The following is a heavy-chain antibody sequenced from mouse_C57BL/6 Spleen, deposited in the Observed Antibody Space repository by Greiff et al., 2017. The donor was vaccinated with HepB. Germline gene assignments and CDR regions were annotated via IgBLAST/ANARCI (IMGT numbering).Heavy chain of an antibody. V-gene: IGHV3-6*01. CDR3: ARERITTVVAPTVYFDV. Sequence: VQLKESGPGLVKPSQSLSLTCSVTGYSITSGYYWNWIRQFPGNKLEWMGYISYDGSNNYNPSLKNRISITRDTSKNQFFLKLNSVTTEDTATYYCARERITTVVAPTVYFDVWGTGTTVTVAS. D-gene: IGHD1-1*01. CDR2: ISYDGSN. CDR1: GYSITSGYY. J-gene: IGHJ1*03.